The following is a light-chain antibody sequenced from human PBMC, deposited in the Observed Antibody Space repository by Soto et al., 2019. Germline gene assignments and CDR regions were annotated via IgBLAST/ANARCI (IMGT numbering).Light chain of an antibody. CDR3: QQTYSAPWT. J-gene: IGKJ1*01. CDR1: QSISKF. CDR2: GAS. Sequence: DIQMTQSPSSLSASVGDRVTITCRASQSISKFLNWYQHQPGKGPQLLIYGASSLQSGVPSRFGGSGSGTDFTLTISSLRPEDFATYYCQQTYSAPWTFGQGTKVDIK. V-gene: IGKV1-39*01.